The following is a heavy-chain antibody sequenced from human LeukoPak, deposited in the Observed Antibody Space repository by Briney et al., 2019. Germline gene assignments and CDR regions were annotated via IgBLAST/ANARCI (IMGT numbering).Heavy chain of an antibody. Sequence: PSETLSLTCTVSGGSISSYYWSWIRQPPGKGLEWIGYIYYSGSTNYNPSLKSRVTISVDTSKNQFSLKLSSVTAADTAVYYCAGTPYMSHLGYNWFDPWGPGTLVTVSS. CDR1: GGSISSYY. J-gene: IGHJ5*02. D-gene: IGHD3-16*01. CDR3: AGTPYMSHLGYNWFDP. V-gene: IGHV4-59*08. CDR2: IYYSGST.